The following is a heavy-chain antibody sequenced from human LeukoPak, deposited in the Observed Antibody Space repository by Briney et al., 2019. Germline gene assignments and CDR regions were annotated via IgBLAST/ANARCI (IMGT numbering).Heavy chain of an antibody. D-gene: IGHD3-22*01. J-gene: IGHJ4*02. Sequence: GGSLRLSCAASGFTFSSYAMSWVREASGKALEWVSAISGSGGSTDYVASVKGRFTISRDNSKNTLYLQMNSLRAEDTAVYYCAKDHDYDNSGYHCHDYWGQGTLVTVSS. CDR1: GFTFSSYA. CDR2: ISGSGGST. CDR3: AKDHDYDNSGYHCHDY. V-gene: IGHV3-23*01.